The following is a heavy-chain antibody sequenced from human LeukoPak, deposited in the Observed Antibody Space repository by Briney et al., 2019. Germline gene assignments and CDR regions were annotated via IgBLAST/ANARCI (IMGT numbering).Heavy chain of an antibody. CDR3: ARGGNTAMDV. D-gene: IGHD5-18*01. Sequence: GGSLRLSCAASGFTFSSYSMSWVRQAPGKGLEWVSSISSSSSYIYYADSVKGRFTISRDNAKNSLYLQMNSLRAEDTAVYYCARGGNTAMDVWGKGTTVTVSS. V-gene: IGHV3-21*01. J-gene: IGHJ6*04. CDR1: GFTFSSYS. CDR2: ISSSSSYI.